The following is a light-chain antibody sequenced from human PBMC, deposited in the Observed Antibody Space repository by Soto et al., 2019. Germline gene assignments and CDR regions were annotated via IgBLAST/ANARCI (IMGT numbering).Light chain of an antibody. Sequence: DIVLTQSPGTLSLSPWERATLSCRASQSINNYLAWYQQKPGQAPRLLIYDASNRATGIPARFSGSGSGTDFTLTISSLEPEDFAVYYCQQRFNWQVTFGQGTRLEIK. CDR1: QSINNY. CDR3: QQRFNWQVT. J-gene: IGKJ5*01. V-gene: IGKV3-11*01. CDR2: DAS.